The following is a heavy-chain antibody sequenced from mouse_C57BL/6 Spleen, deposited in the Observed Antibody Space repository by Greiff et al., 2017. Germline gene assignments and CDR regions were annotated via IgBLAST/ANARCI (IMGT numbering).Heavy chain of an antibody. Sequence: QVQLQQSGPGLVQPSQSLSITCTVSGFSLTSYGVHWVRQSPGKGLEWLGVIWSGGSTDYNAAFISRLSISKDNSKSQVFFKMNSLHADDTAIYYCARTFTTVVARGFAYWGQGTLVTVSA. CDR3: ARTFTTVVARGFAY. J-gene: IGHJ3*01. CDR1: GFSLTSYG. V-gene: IGHV2-2*01. D-gene: IGHD1-1*01. CDR2: IWSGGST.